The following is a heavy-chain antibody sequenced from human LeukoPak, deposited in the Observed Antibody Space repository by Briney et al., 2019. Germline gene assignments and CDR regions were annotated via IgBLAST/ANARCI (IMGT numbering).Heavy chain of an antibody. CDR3: AGDLSDDTSGH. D-gene: IGHD3-22*01. CDR2: ISDSSSTI. CDR1: GFTFSTLS. Sequence: GGSLRLSCAASGFTFSTLSMNWVRQAPGKGLEWVSYISDSSSTIYYAESVKGRFTISRDNAKSSLYLQMNSLRAEDTAMYYCAGDLSDDTSGHWGQGTLVTVSS. J-gene: IGHJ4*02. V-gene: IGHV3-48*01.